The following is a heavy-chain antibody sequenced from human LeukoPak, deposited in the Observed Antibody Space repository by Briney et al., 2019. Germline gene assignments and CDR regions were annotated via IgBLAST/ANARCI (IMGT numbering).Heavy chain of an antibody. V-gene: IGHV1-24*01. J-gene: IGHJ4*02. CDR1: GYTLTELS. CDR3: TAGRRYSLFDY. CDR2: FEPEDGGR. D-gene: IGHD5-18*01. Sequence: GASVKVFCNVSGYTLTELSLHWVRQAPGKGLEWMGGFEPEDGGRLYAQNFQGRVTTTEDTSTDTAYMELSSLSSEDTAVYYCTAGRRYSLFDYWGQGTLVIVSS.